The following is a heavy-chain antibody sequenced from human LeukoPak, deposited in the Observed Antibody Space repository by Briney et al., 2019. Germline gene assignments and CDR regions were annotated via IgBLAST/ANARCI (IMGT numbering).Heavy chain of an antibody. D-gene: IGHD2-21*02. CDR3: ARVGYCGGDCYPGYFDY. Sequence: GGSLRLSCAASGFTFSSYSMNWVRQAPGKGLEWLSSISSSSSYIYYADSVKGRFTISRDNAKNSLYLQMNSLRAEDTAVYYCARVGYCGGDCYPGYFDYWSQGTLVTVSS. CDR1: GFTFSSYS. J-gene: IGHJ4*02. CDR2: ISSSSSYI. V-gene: IGHV3-21*01.